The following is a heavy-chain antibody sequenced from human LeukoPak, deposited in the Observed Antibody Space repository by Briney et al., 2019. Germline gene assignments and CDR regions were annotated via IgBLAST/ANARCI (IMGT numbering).Heavy chain of an antibody. D-gene: IGHD5-18*01. J-gene: IGHJ5*02. CDR2: IYHSGST. V-gene: IGHV4-38-2*02. Sequence: KPSETLSLTCTVSGYSISSGYYWGWIRQPPGKGLEWIGSIYHSGSTNYNPSLKSRVTISVDTSKNQFSLKLSSVTAADTAVYYCARRPRGYSYGYFWWFDPWGQGTLVTVSS. CDR1: GYSISSGYY. CDR3: ARRPRGYSYGYFWWFDP.